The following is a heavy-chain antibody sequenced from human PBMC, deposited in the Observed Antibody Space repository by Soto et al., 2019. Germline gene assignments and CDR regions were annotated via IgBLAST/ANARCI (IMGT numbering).Heavy chain of an antibody. J-gene: IGHJ4*02. D-gene: IGHD6-19*01. CDR2: ISGSGDEI. Sequence: GGSLRLSCVVSGFTFGDYAMSWVRQAPEKGLEWVSSISGSGDEIYYADFVEGRFTISRDNSKNTLYLQMNSLRAEDTAVYYCAKAPLFSPESTGWYDFWGQGTLVTVSS. V-gene: IGHV3-23*01. CDR3: AKAPLFSPESTGWYDF. CDR1: GFTFGDYA.